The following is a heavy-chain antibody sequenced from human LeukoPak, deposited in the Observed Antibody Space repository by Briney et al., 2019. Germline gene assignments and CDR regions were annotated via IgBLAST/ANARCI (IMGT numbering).Heavy chain of an antibody. D-gene: IGHD6-13*01. CDR3: ARHVRQQLPPKAFDY. V-gene: IGHV4-39*01. CDR1: VDSLRIGIYY. Sequence: PSETPSLTCTVSVDSLRIGIYYWGWIRQPPGKGLEWIGSIYYSGNTYYNPSLKSRVTISVDTSKNQLSLKLKAVTATDTAVYYCARHVRQQLPPKAFDYWGQGTLVTVSS. J-gene: IGHJ4*02. CDR2: IYYSGNT.